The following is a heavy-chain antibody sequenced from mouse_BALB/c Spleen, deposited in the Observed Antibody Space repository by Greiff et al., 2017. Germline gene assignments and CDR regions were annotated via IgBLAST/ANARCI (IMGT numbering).Heavy chain of an antibody. CDR1: GYTFTDYN. J-gene: IGHJ1*01. CDR3: ARVVTVNWYFDV. Sequence: EVQLQQSGPELVKPGASVKIPCKASGYTFTDYNMDWVKQSHGKSLEWIGDINPNNGGTIYNQKFKGKATLTVDKSSSTAYMELRSLTSEDTAVYYCARVVTVNWYFDVWGAGTTVTVSS. CDR2: INPNNGGT. D-gene: IGHD2-2*01. V-gene: IGHV1-18*01.